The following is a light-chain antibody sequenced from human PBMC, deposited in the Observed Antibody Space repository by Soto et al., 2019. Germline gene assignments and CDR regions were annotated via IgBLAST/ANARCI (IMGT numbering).Light chain of an antibody. CDR2: GAS. V-gene: IGKV3-20*01. Sequence: EIVLTQSPATLSLSPGERATLSCRASQSVGSTNLAWYQQRPGQAPRLLIYGASSRATGIPDRFSGSGSGTDFTLTISRLEPEDFAVFYCQHYDNSPWAFGQGTKVEIK. CDR1: QSVGSTN. J-gene: IGKJ1*01. CDR3: QHYDNSPWA.